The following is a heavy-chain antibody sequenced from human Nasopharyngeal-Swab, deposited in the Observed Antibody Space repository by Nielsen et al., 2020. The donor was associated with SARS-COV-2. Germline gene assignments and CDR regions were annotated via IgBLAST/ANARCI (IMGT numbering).Heavy chain of an antibody. CDR2: ISAYNGNT. J-gene: IGHJ6*02. CDR1: GYTFTTYG. Sequence: VKVSCPASGYTFTTYGISWVRQATGQGLEWMGWISAYNGNTNYAQKLQGRVTMTTDTSTSTAYMELRSLGSDDTAVYYCARDSPYGGATPHYYYYGMDVWGQGTTVTVSS. CDR3: ARDSPYGGATPHYYYYGMDV. V-gene: IGHV1-18*01. D-gene: IGHD1-26*01.